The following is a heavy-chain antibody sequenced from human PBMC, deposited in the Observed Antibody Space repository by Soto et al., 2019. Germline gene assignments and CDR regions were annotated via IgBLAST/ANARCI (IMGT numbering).Heavy chain of an antibody. D-gene: IGHD4-17*01. CDR1: GCSISSSNW. J-gene: IGHJ4*02. V-gene: IGHV4-4*02. CDR2: IYHSGST. Sequence: QLQESGPGLVKPSGTLSLTCAVSGCSISSSNWWSWVRQPPGKGLEWIGEIYHSGSTNHNPSLMRRVTISVDKSKIQCTRKLTAVTAADTAVYFGAGVLTDYYGDYEYYFVYWGQETLVTVSS. CDR3: AGVLTDYYGDYEYYFVY.